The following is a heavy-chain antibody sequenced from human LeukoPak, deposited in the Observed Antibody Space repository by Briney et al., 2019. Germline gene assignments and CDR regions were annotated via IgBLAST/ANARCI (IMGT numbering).Heavy chain of an antibody. D-gene: IGHD3-10*01. CDR2: INGDGSRT. Sequence: GGSLRLSCAASGFTFCNYWMHWVRQAPGKGLVWVSRINGDGSRTIYADSVKGRFTISRDNAKNTLYLQMNSLRVDDTAVYYCTRAGQAYGLDHWGQGNLVTASS. J-gene: IGHJ4*02. CDR3: TRAGQAYGLDH. CDR1: GFTFCNYW. V-gene: IGHV3-74*01.